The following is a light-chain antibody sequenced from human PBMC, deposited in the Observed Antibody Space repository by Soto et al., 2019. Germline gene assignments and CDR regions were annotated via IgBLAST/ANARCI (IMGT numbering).Light chain of an antibody. CDR1: SSNIRNNF. CDR3: GTWDSSLSVVI. Sequence: QSVLTQPPSVSAAPGQKVTISCSGSSSNIRNNFVSWYQQLPGTAPRLLIYDNNNRPSGIPDRFSGSQSGTSATLAITGLQTGDEADYFCGTWDSSLSVVIFGGGTKLTVL. V-gene: IGLV1-51*01. J-gene: IGLJ2*01. CDR2: DNN.